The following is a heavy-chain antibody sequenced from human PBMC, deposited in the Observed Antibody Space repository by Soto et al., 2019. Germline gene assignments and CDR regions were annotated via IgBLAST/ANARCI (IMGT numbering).Heavy chain of an antibody. J-gene: IGHJ3*02. D-gene: IGHD1-1*01. CDR1: GFTFSSYG. CDR2: ISYDGSNK. Sequence: YRSLSGAAAGFTFSSYGMHWVRHAPGKGLEWVAVISYDGSNKYYTDSVKGRFTISRDNSKNTLFRQRNSLRAEDTAVYYCAKAGGDTRNGACEIWGQWKTV. V-gene: IGHV3-30*18. CDR3: AKAGGDTRNGACEI.